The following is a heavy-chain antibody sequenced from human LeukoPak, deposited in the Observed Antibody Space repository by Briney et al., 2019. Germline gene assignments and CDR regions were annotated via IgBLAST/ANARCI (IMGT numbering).Heavy chain of an antibody. CDR2: INPSGGST. CDR3: ARAPLVGATRGYYFDY. V-gene: IGHV1-46*01. J-gene: IGHJ4*02. D-gene: IGHD1-26*01. Sequence: ASVKVSCKASGYTFTNHYMHWVRQAPGQGLEWMGIINPSGGSTSYAQKFQGRVTMTRDTSTSTAYMELRSLRSDDTAVYYCARAPLVGATRGYYFDYWGQGTLVTVSS. CDR1: GYTFTNHY.